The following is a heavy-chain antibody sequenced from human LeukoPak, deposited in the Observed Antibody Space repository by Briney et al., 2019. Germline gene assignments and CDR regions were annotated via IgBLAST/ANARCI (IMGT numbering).Heavy chain of an antibody. CDR2: XXXXXGNT. CDR1: GYTFTNXX. Sequence: ASVKVSCKASGYTFTNXXXXXXRQAPGQXXXXXXXXXXXXGNTNYAQKXQGRVXXXTDTSTSTAYMELRSLRSDDTAVYYCARSGGWAYGDYDGFIAFDIWGQGTMVTVSS. D-gene: IGHD4-17*01. V-gene: IGHV1-18*01. CDR3: ARSGGWAYGDYDGFIAFDI. J-gene: IGHJ3*02.